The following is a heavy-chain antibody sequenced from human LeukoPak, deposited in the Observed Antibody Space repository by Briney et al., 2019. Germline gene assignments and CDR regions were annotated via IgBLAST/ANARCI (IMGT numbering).Heavy chain of an antibody. J-gene: IGHJ6*04. V-gene: IGHV3-33*01. D-gene: IGHD4-17*01. CDR3: ARDRTVRQPSMDV. Sequence: PGRSLRLSCAASGFTFSSYGMHWVRQAPGKGLEWVAVIWYDGSNKYYADSVKGRFTISRDNSKNTLYLQMNSLRAEDTAVYYCARDRTVRQPSMDVWGKGTTVTVSS. CDR2: IWYDGSNK. CDR1: GFTFSSYG.